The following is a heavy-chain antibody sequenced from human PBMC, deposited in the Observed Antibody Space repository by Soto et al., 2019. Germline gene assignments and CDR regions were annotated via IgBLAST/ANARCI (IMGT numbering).Heavy chain of an antibody. CDR2: IVPMFQTP. CDR3: TTEWGSRPVAGAAAFAF. V-gene: IGHV1-69*01. Sequence: QVQLVQSGAEVKKPGSSVKVSCKASGGTFSKSALSWVRQAPGQGLEWVGGIVPMFQTPVYAQRFEDRVTLTADEYTSTAHRELHSLTSEATAIYFCTTEWGSRPVAGAAAFAFWGRGTMVSVSA. CDR1: GGTFSKSA. D-gene: IGHD6-19*01. J-gene: IGHJ3*01.